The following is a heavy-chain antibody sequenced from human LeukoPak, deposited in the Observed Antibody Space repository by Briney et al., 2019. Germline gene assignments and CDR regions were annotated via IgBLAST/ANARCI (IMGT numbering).Heavy chain of an antibody. J-gene: IGHJ5*02. CDR1: GGTFSSYA. D-gene: IGHD3-10*01. Sequence: SVKVSCKASGGTFSSYAISWVRQAPGQGLEWMGRIIPILGIANYAQKFQGRVTITADKSTSTAYMELSSLRSEDTAVYYCARGSWDYGSGSPNWFDPWGQGTLVTVSS. V-gene: IGHV1-69*04. CDR3: ARGSWDYGSGSPNWFDP. CDR2: IIPILGIA.